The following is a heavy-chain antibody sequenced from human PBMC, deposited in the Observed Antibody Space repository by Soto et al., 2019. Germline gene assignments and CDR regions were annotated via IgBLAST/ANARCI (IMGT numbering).Heavy chain of an antibody. Sequence: EVQLVESGGGLVQPGGSLRLSCAASGFTFSSYSMNWVRQAPGKGLEWVSYISSSSSTIYYADSVKGRFTISRDNAKNSLYLQMNSLRDEDTAVYYCARDRLEYFRFRGFYFDIWGQGTMVTVSS. CDR2: ISSSSSTI. J-gene: IGHJ3*02. V-gene: IGHV3-48*02. CDR3: ARDRLEYFRFRGFYFDI. D-gene: IGHD3-9*01. CDR1: GFTFSSYS.